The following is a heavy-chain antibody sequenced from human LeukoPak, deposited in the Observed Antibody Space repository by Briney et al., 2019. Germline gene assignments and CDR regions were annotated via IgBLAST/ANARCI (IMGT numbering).Heavy chain of an antibody. D-gene: IGHD1-7*01. V-gene: IGHV4-4*07. CDR1: GGSISGYY. CDR3: ARLLTGTTTAFDI. CDR2: VYTSGST. Sequence: PSETLSLTCSVSGGSISGYYWTWIRQPAGKGLEWIGRVYTSGSTHYNPSLKTRLTMSVDTSKNQFSLKLSSVTAAETAVYYCARLLTGTTTAFDISGQGTMVTVSS. J-gene: IGHJ3*02.